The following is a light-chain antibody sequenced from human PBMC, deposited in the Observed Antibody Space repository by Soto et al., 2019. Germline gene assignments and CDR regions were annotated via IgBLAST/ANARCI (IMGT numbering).Light chain of an antibody. CDR1: QSVSSSY. Sequence: EIVLTHSPGTLSLSPGERATLSCRASQSVSSSYLAWYQQKPGQAPRLLIYGASSRATGIPDRFSGSGSGTDFTLTISRLEPEDFAVYYCQQLETFGQGTKV. CDR3: QQLET. J-gene: IGKJ1*01. CDR2: GAS. V-gene: IGKV3-20*01.